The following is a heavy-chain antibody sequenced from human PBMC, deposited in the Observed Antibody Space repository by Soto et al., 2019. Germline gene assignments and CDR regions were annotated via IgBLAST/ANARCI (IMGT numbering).Heavy chain of an antibody. D-gene: IGHD2-15*01. CDR3: ARGAGLLPEGFDP. V-gene: IGHV4-30-2*01. CDR2: IYHSGYT. Sequence: QVQLQESGSGLVKPSQTLSLTCVVSGGSISSGGHFWSWIRQPPGKGLECIGYIYHSGYTYYNPFLKSRVTRSVDRSKNRFSLKLSSVTAADTAVYYCARGAGLLPEGFDPWGQGTLVTVSS. J-gene: IGHJ5*02. CDR1: GGSISSGGHF.